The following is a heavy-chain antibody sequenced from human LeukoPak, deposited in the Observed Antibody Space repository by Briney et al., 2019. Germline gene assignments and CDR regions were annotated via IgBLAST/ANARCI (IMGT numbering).Heavy chain of an antibody. D-gene: IGHD3-22*01. CDR2: ISGSGGST. J-gene: IGHJ3*02. V-gene: IGHV3-23*01. CDR3: AKDDSSGYYSDAFDS. CDR1: GFTFSSYA. Sequence: PGASLRLSCAASGFTFSSYAMSWVRQAPGKGLEWVSAISGSGGSTYYADSVKGRFTISRDNSKNTLYLQMNSLRAEDTAVYYCAKDDSSGYYSDAFDSGGQGTMVTVSA.